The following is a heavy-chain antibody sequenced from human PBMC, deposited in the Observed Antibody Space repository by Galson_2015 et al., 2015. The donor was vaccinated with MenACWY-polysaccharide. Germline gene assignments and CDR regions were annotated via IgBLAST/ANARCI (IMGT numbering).Heavy chain of an antibody. D-gene: IGHD4-17*01. CDR1: GYSFINYW. V-gene: IGHV5-51*01. J-gene: IGHJ4*02. Sequence: QSGAEVKKPGESLNISCKVSGYSFINYWIVWVRQMPGKGLEWMGIIYPGDFDTRYSPSFQGQVTISADKSISTAYLQWNSLKASDTAINYCARRYPRRIDYGDYFDFWGQGTLVTVSS. CDR3: ARRYPRRIDYGDYFDF. CDR2: IYPGDFDT.